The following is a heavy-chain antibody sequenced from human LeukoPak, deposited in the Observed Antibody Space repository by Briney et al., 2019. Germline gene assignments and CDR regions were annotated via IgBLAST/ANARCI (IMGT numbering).Heavy chain of an antibody. CDR1: GGSMSPYH. CDR2: IYYSGST. Sequence: ETLSLTCTVSGGSMSPYHWGWIRQPPGKGLEWTGYIYYSGSTNYNPSLNSRVTISVDTSKNQFSLRLSSATAADTAIYYCARAVSGRFDYWGQGTLVTVSS. D-gene: IGHD6-19*01. J-gene: IGHJ4*02. CDR3: ARAVSGRFDY. V-gene: IGHV4-59*08.